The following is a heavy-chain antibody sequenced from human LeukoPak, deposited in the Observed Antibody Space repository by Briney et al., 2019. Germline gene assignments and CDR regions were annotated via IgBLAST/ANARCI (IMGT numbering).Heavy chain of an antibody. V-gene: IGHV4-34*01. J-gene: IGHJ4*02. D-gene: IGHD3-22*01. CDR1: GGSFSGYY. CDR2: INHSGST. CDR3: ARARRLLLAVFDY. Sequence: PSETLSLTCAVYGGSFSGYYWSWIRQPPGKGLEWIGEINHSGSTNYNPSLKSRVTISVDTSKNQFSLKLSSVTAADTAVYYCARARRLLLAVFDYWGQGTLVTVSS.